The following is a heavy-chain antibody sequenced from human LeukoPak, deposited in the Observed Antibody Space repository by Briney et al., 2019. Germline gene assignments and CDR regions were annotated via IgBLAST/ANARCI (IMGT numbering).Heavy chain of an antibody. V-gene: IGHV4-59*01. Sequence: SETLSLTCTVSGGSISSYYWSWIRQPPGKGLEWIGYIYYSGSTNYNPSLKSRVTISVDTSKNQFSLKLSSVTAADTAVYYCARDYWGGGDAFDIWGQGTMVTVSS. J-gene: IGHJ3*02. CDR3: ARDYWGGGDAFDI. D-gene: IGHD7-27*01. CDR1: GGSISSYY. CDR2: IYYSGST.